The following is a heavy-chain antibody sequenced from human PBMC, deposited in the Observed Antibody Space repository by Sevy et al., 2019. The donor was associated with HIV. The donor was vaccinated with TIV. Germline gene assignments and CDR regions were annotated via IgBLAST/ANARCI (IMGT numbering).Heavy chain of an antibody. V-gene: IGHV3-30-3*01. CDR2: ISYDGSNK. J-gene: IGHJ6*02. Sequence: GGSLRLSCAASGFTFSSYAMHWVRQAPGKGLEWVAVISYDGSNKYYADSVKGRFTISRDNSKNTLYLQMNSLRAEDTAVYYCARGEVVAARYYYGMDVWGQRTAVTVSS. CDR3: ARGEVVAARYYYGMDV. D-gene: IGHD2-15*01. CDR1: GFTFSSYA.